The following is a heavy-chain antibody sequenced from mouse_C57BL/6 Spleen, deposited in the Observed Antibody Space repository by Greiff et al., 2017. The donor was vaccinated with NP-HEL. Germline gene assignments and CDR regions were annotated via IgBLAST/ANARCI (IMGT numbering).Heavy chain of an antibody. Sequence: QVQLKQPGAELVMPGASVKLSCKASGYTFTSYWMHWVKQRPGQGLEWIGEIDPSDSYTNYNQQLKGKPTLTVDKSSSTAYIQLSSLTSEDSAVYYCARWAVVAYYFDYWGQGTTLTVSS. CDR1: GYTFTSYW. D-gene: IGHD1-1*01. CDR3: ARWAVVAYYFDY. J-gene: IGHJ2*01. CDR2: IDPSDSYT. V-gene: IGHV1-69*01.